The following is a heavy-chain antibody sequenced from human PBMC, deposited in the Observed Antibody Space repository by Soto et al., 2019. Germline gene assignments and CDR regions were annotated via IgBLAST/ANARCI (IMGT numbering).Heavy chain of an antibody. V-gene: IGHV1-69*04. J-gene: IGHJ5*02. Sequence: GASVKVSCKASGGSSNSYTISWARQAPGQGLEWMGRIIPILGIANYAQKFQGRVTITADKSTSTAYMELSSLRSEDTAVYYCARDNYGYCSGTSCYESGWFDPWGKGTLDTVSS. CDR3: ARDNYGYCSGTSCYESGWFDP. CDR1: GGSSNSYT. CDR2: IIPILGIA. D-gene: IGHD2-2*03.